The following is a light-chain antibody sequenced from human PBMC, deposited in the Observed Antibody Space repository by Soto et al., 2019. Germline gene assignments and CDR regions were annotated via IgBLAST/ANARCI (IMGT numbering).Light chain of an antibody. J-gene: IGLJ1*01. V-gene: IGLV2-14*01. Sequence: QSVLTQPASVSGSPGQSTTIPCTGTSSDVGGYNYVSWYQQHPGKAPKLMTYDVSNRPSGVSNRFSGSKSGNTASLTISGLQAEDEADYYCSSYTSSSTPYVFGTGTKVTVL. CDR3: SSYTSSSTPYV. CDR2: DVS. CDR1: SSDVGGYNY.